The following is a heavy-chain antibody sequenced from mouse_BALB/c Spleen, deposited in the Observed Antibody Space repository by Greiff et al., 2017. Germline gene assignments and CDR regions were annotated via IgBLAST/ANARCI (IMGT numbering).Heavy chain of an antibody. CDR2: ISSGSSTI. CDR1: GFTFSSFG. Sequence: EVKLVEPGGGLVQPGGSRKLSCAASGFTFSSFGMHWVRQAPEKGLEWVAYISSGSSTIYYADTVKGRFTISRDNPKNTLFLQMTSLRSEDTAMYYCARYRVTDWYFDVWGAGTTVTVSS. V-gene: IGHV5-17*02. D-gene: IGHD2-5*01. J-gene: IGHJ1*01. CDR3: ARYRVTDWYFDV.